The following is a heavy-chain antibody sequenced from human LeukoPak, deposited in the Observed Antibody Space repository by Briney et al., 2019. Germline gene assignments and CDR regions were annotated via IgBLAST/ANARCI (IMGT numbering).Heavy chain of an antibody. Sequence: GGSLRLSCAASGFTFSSYAMNWVRKAPGKGLEWVSGISGSGGSTYYADSVKGRFTISRDNSKNTLYLQMNSLRAEDTAVYYCAKGLVGGASFDYWGQGTLVTVSS. D-gene: IGHD1-26*01. CDR1: GFTFSSYA. J-gene: IGHJ4*02. V-gene: IGHV3-23*01. CDR3: AKGLVGGASFDY. CDR2: ISGSGGST.